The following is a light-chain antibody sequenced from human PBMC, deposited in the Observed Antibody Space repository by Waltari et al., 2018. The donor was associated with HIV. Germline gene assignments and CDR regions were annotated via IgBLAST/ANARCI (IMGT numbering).Light chain of an antibody. CDR3: HQYGASPRT. CDR2: GAS. Sequence: EIVFTQSPGTMSFSPGERVTLSCRASQSVTNSHLAWYQQRPGQAPRLVIYGASSRATGIPDRFSGSGSGTEFTLTISRLEPEDFAVYYCHQYGASPRTFGQGTKLEIK. V-gene: IGKV3-20*01. CDR1: QSVTNSH. J-gene: IGKJ2*01.